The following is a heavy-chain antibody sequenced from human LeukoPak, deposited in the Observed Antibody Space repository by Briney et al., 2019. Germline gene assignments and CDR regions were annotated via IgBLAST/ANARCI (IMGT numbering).Heavy chain of an antibody. D-gene: IGHD1/OR15-1a*01. CDR3: ARTDRHGNKRFLD. V-gene: IGHV3-48*02. J-gene: IGHJ4*02. CDR2: VSSSGTTT. CDR1: GFTFSSYS. Sequence: PGRSLTLSCSSAGFTFSSYSVICARQAPRNGRDWDSYVSSSGTTTYYADSVKGRFTISRDNGKNLVSLQMNSLRDEETAVYYCARTDRHGNKRFLDWGKASVVNVCS.